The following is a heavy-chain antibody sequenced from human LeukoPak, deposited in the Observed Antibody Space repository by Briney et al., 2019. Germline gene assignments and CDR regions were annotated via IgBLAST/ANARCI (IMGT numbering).Heavy chain of an antibody. Sequence: PGGSLRLSCAASGFTFSSYEMNWVRQAPGKGLEWVSYISSSGSTIYYADSVEGRFTISRDDSKSTLYLQMNSLRAEDTAAYYCAKGYYFDILSGYSSLDSWGQGTLVTVSS. V-gene: IGHV3-48*03. J-gene: IGHJ4*02. D-gene: IGHD3-9*01. CDR2: ISSSGSTI. CDR1: GFTFSSYE. CDR3: AKGYYFDILSGYSSLDS.